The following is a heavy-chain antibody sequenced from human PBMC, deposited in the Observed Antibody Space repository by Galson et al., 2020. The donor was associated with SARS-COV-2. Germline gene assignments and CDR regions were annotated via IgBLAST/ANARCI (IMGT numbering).Heavy chain of an antibody. Sequence: GESLKISCAASGFSFSNYGMNWVRQAPGKGLEWVSGVSGSAATTYYADSVKGRFTISRDNSKNTLYLQMTSLRAEDTAKYFCASITYCGDCYSWAALDIWGQGTMVTVSS. J-gene: IGHJ3*02. CDR1: GFSFSNYG. CDR3: ASITYCGDCYSWAALDI. CDR2: VSGSAATT. D-gene: IGHD2-21*02. V-gene: IGHV3-23*01.